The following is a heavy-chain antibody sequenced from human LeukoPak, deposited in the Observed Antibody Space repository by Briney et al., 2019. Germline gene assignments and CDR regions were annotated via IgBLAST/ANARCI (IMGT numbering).Heavy chain of an antibody. CDR3: ARVWYYYESSGYYPTPVDY. CDR1: GYTFTSYA. D-gene: IGHD3-22*01. Sequence: GASVKVSCKASGYTFTSYAMHWVRQAPGRRLEWMGWINAGNGNTKYSQKFQGRVTITRDTSASTAYMELSSLRSEDTAVYYCARVWYYYESSGYYPTPVDYWGQGTLVTVSS. J-gene: IGHJ4*02. V-gene: IGHV1-3*01. CDR2: INAGNGNT.